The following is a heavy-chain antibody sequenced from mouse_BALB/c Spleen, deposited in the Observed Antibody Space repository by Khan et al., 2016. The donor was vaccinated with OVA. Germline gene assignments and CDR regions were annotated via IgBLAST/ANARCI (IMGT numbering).Heavy chain of an antibody. CDR3: ATTCCYGGYFNY. J-gene: IGHJ2*01. V-gene: IGHV5-17*02. CDR1: GFTFSTYG. D-gene: IGHD1-1*01. CDR2: ISGDSSTV. Sequence: EVELVEPGGGLVQPGGSRKLSCAASGFTFSTYGMHWVRQAPEKGLEWVAYISGDSSTVEYADTVKGRFTISRDNSKNTLFLQMTSLMSEDTARYYCATTCCYGGYFNYWGPGITLTVSS.